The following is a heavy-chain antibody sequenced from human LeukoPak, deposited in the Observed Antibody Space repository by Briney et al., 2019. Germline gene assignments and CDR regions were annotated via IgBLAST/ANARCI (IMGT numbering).Heavy chain of an antibody. Sequence: ASVKVSCKASGYTFTDYYVHWVRQAPGQGLEWMGIINPSGGTTNYAQKFQGRLTMTRDTSTSTVYMELSRLRSEDTAVYYCAGDLAIIVLLGTSPMGWFDPWGQGTLVTVSS. CDR3: AGDLAIIVLLGTSPMGWFDP. CDR1: GYTFTDYY. V-gene: IGHV1-46*01. J-gene: IGHJ5*02. CDR2: INPSGGTT. D-gene: IGHD3-3*01.